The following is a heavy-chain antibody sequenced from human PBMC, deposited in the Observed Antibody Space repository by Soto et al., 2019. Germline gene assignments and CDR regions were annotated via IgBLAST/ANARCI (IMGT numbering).Heavy chain of an antibody. CDR2: IYSGGST. J-gene: IGHJ6*03. CDR1: GFTVSINY. Sequence: QPGGSLRLSCAASGFTVSINYMSWVRQAPGKGLEWVSVIYSGGSTYYADSVKGRFTISRDNSKNTLYLQMNSLRAEDTAVYYCARDFRNCSSTSCYGAYYYYMDVWGKGTTVTVSS. D-gene: IGHD2-2*01. V-gene: IGHV3-66*01. CDR3: ARDFRNCSSTSCYGAYYYYMDV.